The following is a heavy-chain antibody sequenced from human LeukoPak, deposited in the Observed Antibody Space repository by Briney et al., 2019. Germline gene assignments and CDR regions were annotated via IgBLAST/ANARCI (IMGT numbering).Heavy chain of an antibody. Sequence: SETLSLTCTVSGGSINSYYWSWIRQPPGKGLEWIGYIYYSGSTNYNPSLKSRVTISVDTSKNQFSLKLSSVTAADTAVYYCARGGGYNSFSDYWGQGTLVTVSS. J-gene: IGHJ4*02. CDR2: IYYSGST. CDR1: GGSINSYY. D-gene: IGHD5-24*01. V-gene: IGHV4-59*01. CDR3: ARGGGYNSFSDY.